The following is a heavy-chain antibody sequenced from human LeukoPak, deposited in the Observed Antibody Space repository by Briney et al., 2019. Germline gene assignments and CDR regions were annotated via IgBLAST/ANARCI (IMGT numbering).Heavy chain of an antibody. V-gene: IGHV4-4*07. CDR3: ARGRTLGYCSGGSCPPYDY. D-gene: IGHD2-15*01. CDR1: GGSIRNYY. CDR2: IYSSGST. J-gene: IGHJ4*02. Sequence: PSETLSLTCTVSGGSIRNYYWSWIRQAAGKGLEWIGRIYSSGSTNYNPSLKSRVTISVDTSKNQFSLKLSSVTAADTAVYYCARGRTLGYCSGGSCPPYDYWGQGTLVTVSS.